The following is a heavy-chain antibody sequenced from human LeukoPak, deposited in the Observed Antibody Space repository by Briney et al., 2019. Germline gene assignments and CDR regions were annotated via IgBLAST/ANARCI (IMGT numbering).Heavy chain of an antibody. V-gene: IGHV4-39*07. D-gene: IGHD6-13*01. J-gene: IGHJ5*02. CDR3: ARDVYSSSWYGDDRFDP. Sequence: SETLSLTCTVSGGSISSSSYYWGWIRQPPGKGLEWIGSIYYSGSTYYNPSLKSRVTISVDTSKNQFSLKLSSVTAADTAVYYCARDVYSSSWYGDDRFDPWGQGTLVTVSS. CDR2: IYYSGST. CDR1: GGSISSSSYY.